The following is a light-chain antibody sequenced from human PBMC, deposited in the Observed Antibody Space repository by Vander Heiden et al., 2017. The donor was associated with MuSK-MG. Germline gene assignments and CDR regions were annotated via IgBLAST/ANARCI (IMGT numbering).Light chain of an antibody. V-gene: IGKV1-33*01. Sequence: DIQMTQSPSSLSASVGDRVTITCQASQDISNYLNWFQQKPGTAPKLLIYDASTLQTGVPSRFSGGGSGTDFTFTISNLQPEDIATYYCHEDDNLPLTFGGGTKVEIK. J-gene: IGKJ4*01. CDR1: QDISNY. CDR2: DAS. CDR3: HEDDNLPLT.